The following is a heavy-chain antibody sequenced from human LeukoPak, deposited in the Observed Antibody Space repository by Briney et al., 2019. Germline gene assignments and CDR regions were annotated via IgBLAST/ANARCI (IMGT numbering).Heavy chain of an antibody. CDR2: IYTSGST. CDR1: GGSISSYY. CDR3: ARGRTSGSYVY. D-gene: IGHD1-26*01. V-gene: IGHV4-4*07. Sequence: TLSLTCTVSGGSISSYYWSWIRKPAGKGLEWIGRIYTSGSTNYNPSLKGRVTMSVDTSKNQFSLKLSSVTAADTAVYDCARGRTSGSYVYWGQGTLVTVSS. J-gene: IGHJ4*02.